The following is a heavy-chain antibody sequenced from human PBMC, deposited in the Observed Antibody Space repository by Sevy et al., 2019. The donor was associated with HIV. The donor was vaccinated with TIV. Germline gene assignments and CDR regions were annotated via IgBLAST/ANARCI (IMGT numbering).Heavy chain of an antibody. J-gene: IGHJ6*02. CDR3: AKDPGSTSCNYDGLDV. V-gene: IGHV3-43D*03. D-gene: IGHD6-6*01. CDR1: GFTFHDYA. Sequence: GGSLRLSCAASGFTFHDYAMHWVRQPPGKGLEWVSLISWSGGSTYYADSVKGRFTISRDNSKNSLYLQMNSLITEDTAVYYCAKDPGSTSCNYDGLDVWGQGTTVTVSS. CDR2: ISWSGGST.